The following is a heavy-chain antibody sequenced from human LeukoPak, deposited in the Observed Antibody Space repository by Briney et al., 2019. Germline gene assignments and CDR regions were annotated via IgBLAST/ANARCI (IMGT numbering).Heavy chain of an antibody. CDR3: ARWGWLVNWFDP. V-gene: IGHV4-61*02. D-gene: IGHD6-19*01. Sequence: SETLSLTCTVSGGSISSGSYYWSWIRQPAGKGLEWIGRIYTSGSTNYNPSLKSRVTISLDTSKNQFSLKLSSVTAADTAVYYCARWGWLVNWFDPWGQGTLVTVSS. J-gene: IGHJ5*02. CDR1: GGSISSGSYY. CDR2: IYTSGST.